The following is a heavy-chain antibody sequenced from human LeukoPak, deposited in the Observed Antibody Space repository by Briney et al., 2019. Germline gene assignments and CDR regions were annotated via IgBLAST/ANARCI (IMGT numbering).Heavy chain of an antibody. Sequence: GGSLRLSCAASGFIFSDYSMNWVRQAPGKGLEWVSSISSSGSFIYYADSGKGRFTISKDNARNSLYMQMNSLRAEDTAVYYCARGIGGYDLYFDNWGQGALVTVSS. V-gene: IGHV3-21*01. CDR1: GFIFSDYS. CDR2: ISSSGSFI. J-gene: IGHJ4*02. CDR3: ARGIGGYDLYFDN. D-gene: IGHD5-12*01.